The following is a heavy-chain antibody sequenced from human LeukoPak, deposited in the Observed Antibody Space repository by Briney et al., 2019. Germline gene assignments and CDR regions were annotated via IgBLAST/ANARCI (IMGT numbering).Heavy chain of an antibody. Sequence: GGSLRLSCAASGFIFSEFYMSWVRPSPGKGLEWISYISGSGGDTYYADSVKGRFTISRDNSKNTLYLQMNSLRAEDTAVYYCAKKGATTGDFDYWGQGTLVTVSS. CDR2: ISGSGGDT. CDR1: GFIFSEFY. D-gene: IGHD1-26*01. CDR3: AKKGATTGDFDY. V-gene: IGHV3-23*01. J-gene: IGHJ4*02.